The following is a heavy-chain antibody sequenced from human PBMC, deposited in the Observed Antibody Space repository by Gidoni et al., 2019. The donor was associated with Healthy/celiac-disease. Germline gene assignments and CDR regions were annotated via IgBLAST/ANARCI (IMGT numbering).Heavy chain of an antibody. D-gene: IGHD2-15*01. J-gene: IGHJ3*02. CDR3: ARLFCASGGSCYWTLGGRYAFDI. V-gene: IGHV4-59*08. CDR1: GGSISSYY. Sequence: QVQLQESGPGLVKPSETLSLTCTVHGGSISSYYGSGIRQPPGKGLEWIGYIYYSGSTNDNPSLKSRVTISVDTSKNQFSLKLSSVTAADTAVYYCARLFCASGGSCYWTLGGRYAFDIWGQGTMVTVSS. CDR2: IYYSGST.